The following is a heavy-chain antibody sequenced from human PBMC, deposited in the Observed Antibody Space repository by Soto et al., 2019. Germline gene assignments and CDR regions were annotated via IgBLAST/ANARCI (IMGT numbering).Heavy chain of an antibody. D-gene: IGHD6-19*01. Sequence: SVKVSFKASGGTFSSYAISWLRQAPGQGLEWMGGIIPIFGTANYAQKFQGRVTITADESTSTAYMELSSLRSEDTAVYYCARSSSRSSGWHIRYYYYYGMDVWGQGTTVTVSS. CDR3: ARSSSRSSGWHIRYYYYYGMDV. CDR2: IIPIFGTA. CDR1: GGTFSSYA. J-gene: IGHJ6*02. V-gene: IGHV1-69*13.